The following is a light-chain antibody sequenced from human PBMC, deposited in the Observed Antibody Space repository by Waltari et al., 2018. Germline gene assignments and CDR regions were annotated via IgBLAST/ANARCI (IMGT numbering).Light chain of an antibody. CDR3: QQYKTYSA. CDR2: KAS. J-gene: IGKJ2*01. V-gene: IGKV1-5*03. CDR1: QSISNC. Sequence: DIHLTHSPSSLSASVGDSVTITCRASQSISNCLAWYQQKPGKAPILLIYKASILKSGDPSRFRCSESGTEFTLPISSLQPGDFATDYCQQYKTYSALGRGTKLAIK.